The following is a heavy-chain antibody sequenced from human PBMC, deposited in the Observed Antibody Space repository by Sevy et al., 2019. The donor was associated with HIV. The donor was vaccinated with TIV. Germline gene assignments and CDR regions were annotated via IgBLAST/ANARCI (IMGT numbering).Heavy chain of an antibody. V-gene: IGHV3-74*01. CDR3: ARYIPNPRLSFDP. Sequence: GESLKISCAASGFSLSDYWMHWVRQAPGKGLVWVSHIINDGSDTGYADSVKGRFTISRDNTKNTLYLQMNSLRAEDTAVYYCARYIPNPRLSFDPWGQGTLVTVSS. J-gene: IGHJ5*02. CDR1: GFSLSDYW. CDR2: IINDGSDT.